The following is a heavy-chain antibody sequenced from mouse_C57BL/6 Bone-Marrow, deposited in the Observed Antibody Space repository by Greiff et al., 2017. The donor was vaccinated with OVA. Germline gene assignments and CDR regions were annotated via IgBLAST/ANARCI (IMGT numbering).Heavy chain of an antibody. D-gene: IGHD1-1*01. CDR2: IYPNSGST. CDR3: ARFRARGSSY. Sequence: VQLQQPGAELVKPGASVKLSCKASGYTFTSYWMHWVKQRPGQGLEWIGMIYPNSGSTNYNEKFKSKATLTVDKSSSTAYMQLSSLTSEDSAVYYCARFRARGSSYWGQGTTLTVSS. J-gene: IGHJ2*01. CDR1: GYTFTSYW. V-gene: IGHV1-64*01.